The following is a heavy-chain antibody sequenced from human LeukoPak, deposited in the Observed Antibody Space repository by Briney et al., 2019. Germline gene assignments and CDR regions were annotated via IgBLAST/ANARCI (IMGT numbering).Heavy chain of an antibody. V-gene: IGHV1-2*02. CDR1: GYTFTGYY. J-gene: IGHJ5*02. CDR2: INPNSGGT. D-gene: IGHD3-3*01. CDR3: ARDLIMEGLFPA. Sequence: ASVKVSCKASGYTFTGYYMHWVRQAPGQGLEWMGWINPNSGGTNYAQKFQGRVTMTRDTSISTAYKELSRLRSDDTAVYYCARDLIMEGLFPAWGQGTLVTVSS.